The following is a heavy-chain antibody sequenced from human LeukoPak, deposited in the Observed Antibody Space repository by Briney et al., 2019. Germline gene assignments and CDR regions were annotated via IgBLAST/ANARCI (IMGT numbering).Heavy chain of an antibody. J-gene: IGHJ4*02. CDR1: GGSISSSSYY. D-gene: IGHD5-18*01. CDR3: ARHGYYYYFDY. CDR2: IYYRGST. V-gene: IGHV4-39*01. Sequence: PSETLSLTCTVSGGSISSSSYYGGWLRRPPGKGLEWIGSIYYRGSTYYNPSLKSRVTISVDTSKNQFSLKLSSVTAAETAVYYCARHGYYYYFDYWGQGTLVTVSS.